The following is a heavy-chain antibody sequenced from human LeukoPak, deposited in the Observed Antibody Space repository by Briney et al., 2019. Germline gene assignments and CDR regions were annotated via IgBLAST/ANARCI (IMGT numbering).Heavy chain of an antibody. CDR2: IWADGSKK. V-gene: IGHV3-33*01. CDR3: ATTPAVAFFY. Sequence: GGSLRLSCVASGFIFSSSGMHWVRQVPGKGLEWVAVIWADGSKKYYADSVKGRFTISRDNSKNTLYLQMNSLRAEDTAIYYCATTPAVAFFYWGQGTLVTVSS. CDR1: GFIFSSSG. J-gene: IGHJ4*02. D-gene: IGHD6-19*01.